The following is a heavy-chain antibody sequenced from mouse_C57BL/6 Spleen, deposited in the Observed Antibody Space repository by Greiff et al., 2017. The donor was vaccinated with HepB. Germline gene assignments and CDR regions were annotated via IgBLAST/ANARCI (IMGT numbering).Heavy chain of an antibody. V-gene: IGHV1-69*01. D-gene: IGHD1-1*01. J-gene: IGHJ3*01. CDR2: IDPSDSYT. CDR1: GYTFTSYW. Sequence: QVQLQQPGAELVMPGASVKLSCKASGYTFTSYWMHWVKQRPGQGLEWIGEIDPSDSYTNYNQKFKGKSTLTVDKSSSTAYMQLSSLTSEDSAVYYCAREGYGSSSLFAYWGQGTLVTVSA. CDR3: AREGYGSSSLFAY.